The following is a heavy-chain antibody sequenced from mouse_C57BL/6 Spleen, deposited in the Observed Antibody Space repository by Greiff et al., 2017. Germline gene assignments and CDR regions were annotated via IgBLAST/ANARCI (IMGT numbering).Heavy chain of an antibody. V-gene: IGHV1-62-2*01. CDR3: ARQEGDGYYKGFAY. CDR2: FYPGSGSI. Sequence: QVQLKESGAELVKPGASVKLSCKASGYTFTEYTIHWVKQRSGQGLEWIGWFYPGSGSIKYNEKFKDKATLTANKSSSTVYMEISRLTSEDSAVYFCARQEGDGYYKGFAYWGQGTLVTVSA. J-gene: IGHJ3*01. CDR1: GYTFTEYT. D-gene: IGHD2-3*01.